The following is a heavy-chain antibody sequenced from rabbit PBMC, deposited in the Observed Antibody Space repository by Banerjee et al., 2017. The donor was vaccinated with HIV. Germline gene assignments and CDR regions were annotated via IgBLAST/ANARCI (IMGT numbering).Heavy chain of an antibody. CDR1: GIDFSTYG. J-gene: IGHJ5*01. Sequence: QEQLVESGGGLVTLGGSLKLSCKASGIDFSTYGISWVRQAPGKGLEWIGCIGTDSGGTYYASWAKGRFTISKTSSTTVTLQMTSLTAADTATYFCARDDYGVMWLDLWGPGTLVTVS. V-gene: IGHV1S45*01. D-gene: IGHD2-1*01. CDR3: ARDDYGVMWLDL. CDR2: IGTDSGGT.